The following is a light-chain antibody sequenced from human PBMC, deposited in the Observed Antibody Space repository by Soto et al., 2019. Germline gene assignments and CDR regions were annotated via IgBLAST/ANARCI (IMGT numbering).Light chain of an antibody. CDR1: QSISRN. CDR2: AAS. Sequence: EIVMTQSPATLSVSPGERASLSCRASQSISRNLARYQHIPGQAPRLLIYAASTRAPGIPARFSGSGSGTEFTLTISSLQSEDFAVYYCQQYNTWPPITFGQGTRLEIK. V-gene: IGKV3-15*01. J-gene: IGKJ5*01. CDR3: QQYNTWPPIT.